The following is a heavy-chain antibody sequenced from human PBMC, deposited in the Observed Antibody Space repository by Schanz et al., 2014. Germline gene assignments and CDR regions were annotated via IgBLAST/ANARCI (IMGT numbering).Heavy chain of an antibody. Sequence: EVQLVESGGGLAQPGRSLRLSCAASGFTFAMHWVRQAPGKGLEWVSSISWNSGSVAYAGSVKGRFTISRDDAKNSLYLEMNSLRAEGTALYYCASGHWGLRYWGQGAVVIVSA. D-gene: IGHD7-27*01. V-gene: IGHV3-9*01. J-gene: IGHJ4*02. CDR2: ISWNSGSV. CDR1: GFTFA. CDR3: ASGHWGLRY.